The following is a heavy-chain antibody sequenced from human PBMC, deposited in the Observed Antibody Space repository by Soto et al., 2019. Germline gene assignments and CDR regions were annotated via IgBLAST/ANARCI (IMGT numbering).Heavy chain of an antibody. Sequence: QVQLVQSGAEEKKPGASVKVSCKASGYTFTSYAMHWVRQAPGQRLEWMGWINAGNGNTKYSQKFQGRVTITRDTSASTAYMELSSLRSEDTAVYYCAREEAAAGIPLVTWGQGTLVTVSS. J-gene: IGHJ5*02. D-gene: IGHD6-13*01. CDR2: INAGNGNT. CDR1: GYTFTSYA. CDR3: AREEAAAGIPLVT. V-gene: IGHV1-3*05.